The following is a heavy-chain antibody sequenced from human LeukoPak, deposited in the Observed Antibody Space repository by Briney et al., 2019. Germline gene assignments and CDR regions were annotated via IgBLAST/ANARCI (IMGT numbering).Heavy chain of an antibody. J-gene: IGHJ4*02. CDR1: GFTVSSNY. D-gene: IGHD3-3*01. CDR3: AREGFWSGYYHFDY. V-gene: IGHV3-53*01. Sequence: GGSLRLSCAASGFTVSSNYMSWVRQAPGKGLERVSVIYSGGSTYYADSVKGRFTISRDNSKNTLYLQMNSLRAEDTAVYYCAREGFWSGYYHFDYWGQGTLVTVSS. CDR2: IYSGGST.